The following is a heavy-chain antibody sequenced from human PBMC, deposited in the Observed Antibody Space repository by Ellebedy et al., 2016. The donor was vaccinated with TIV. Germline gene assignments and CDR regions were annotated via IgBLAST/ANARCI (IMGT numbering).Heavy chain of an antibody. D-gene: IGHD4-17*01. CDR3: ARAISPTTPGNWFDP. CDR2: INHSGST. CDR1: GGSFSGYY. Sequence: MPSETLSLTCAVYGGSFSGYYWSWIRQPPGKGLEWIGEINHSGSTNYNPSLKSRVTISVDTSKNQFSLKLSSMTAADTAVYYCARAISPTTPGNWFDPWGQGTLVTVSS. J-gene: IGHJ5*02. V-gene: IGHV4-34*01.